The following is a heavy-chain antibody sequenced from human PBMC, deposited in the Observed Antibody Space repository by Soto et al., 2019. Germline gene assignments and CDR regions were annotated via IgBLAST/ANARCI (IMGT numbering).Heavy chain of an antibody. V-gene: IGHV4-30-2*01. CDR2: IYHSGST. Sequence: SETLSLTCTVSGGSVSSGSYYWSWIRQPPGKGLEWIGYIYHSGSTYYNPSLKSRVTISVDRSKNQFSLKLSSVTAADTAVYYCARERRYYGMDVWGQGTTVTVSS. J-gene: IGHJ6*02. CDR1: GGSVSSGSYY. CDR3: ARERRYYGMDV.